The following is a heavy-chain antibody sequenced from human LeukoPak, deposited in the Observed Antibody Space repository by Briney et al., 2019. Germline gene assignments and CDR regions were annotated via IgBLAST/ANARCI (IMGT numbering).Heavy chain of an antibody. J-gene: IGHJ4*02. CDR3: ARDQGYYGSGSYYYGY. V-gene: IGHV1-69*13. CDR1: GGTFSSYA. D-gene: IGHD3-10*01. Sequence: ASVKVSFKSSGGTFSSYAINWVRQAPGQGLEWVGRIVPIFGTANYAQKFQGRVTIAPDESPSTAYMELSSLRSEDTAVYYCARDQGYYGSGSYYYGYWGQGTLVTVSS. CDR2: IVPIFGTA.